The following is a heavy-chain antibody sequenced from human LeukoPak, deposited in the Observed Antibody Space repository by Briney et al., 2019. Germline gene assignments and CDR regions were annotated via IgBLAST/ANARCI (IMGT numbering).Heavy chain of an antibody. CDR2: IYYSGST. V-gene: IGHV4-39*01. D-gene: IGHD5-24*01. CDR1: GGSISSSSYY. J-gene: IGHJ4*02. Sequence: PSETLSLTCTVSGGSISSSSYYWGWIRQPPGKGPEWIGSIYYSGSTYYNPSLKSRVTISVDTSKNQFSLKLSSVTAADTAVYYCARQNVATTHFDYWGQGTLVTVSS. CDR3: ARQNVATTHFDY.